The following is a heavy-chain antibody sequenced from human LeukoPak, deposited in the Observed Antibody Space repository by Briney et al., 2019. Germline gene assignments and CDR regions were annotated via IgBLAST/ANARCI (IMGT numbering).Heavy chain of an antibody. CDR1: GFIFSSYW. D-gene: IGHD6-13*01. CDR2: INTDGSST. CDR3: ARHHSSSWGGAWFDP. V-gene: IGHV3-74*01. J-gene: IGHJ5*02. Sequence: GGSLRLSCAASGFIFSSYWMHWVRHAPGKGLAWVSRINTDGSSTSYADSVKGRFTTSRDNAKNTLYLQMNSLRAEDTAVYYCARHHSSSWGGAWFDPWGQETLVTVSS.